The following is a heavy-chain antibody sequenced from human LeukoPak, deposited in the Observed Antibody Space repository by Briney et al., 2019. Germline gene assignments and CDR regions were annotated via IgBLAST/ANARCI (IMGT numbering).Heavy chain of an antibody. D-gene: IGHD2-2*01. V-gene: IGHV1-2*02. J-gene: IGHJ4*02. CDR2: INPNSGGT. CDR1: GYTFTSYG. CDR3: ARDLPGWPAAIL. Sequence: ASVKVSCKASGYTFTSYGISWVRQAPGQGLEWMGWINPNSGGTNYAQKFQGRVTMTRDTSISTAYMELSRLRSDDTAVYYCARDLPGWPAAILWGQGTLVTVSS.